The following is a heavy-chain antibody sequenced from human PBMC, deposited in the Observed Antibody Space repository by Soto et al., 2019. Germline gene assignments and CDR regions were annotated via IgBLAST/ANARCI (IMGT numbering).Heavy chain of an antibody. J-gene: IGHJ6*02. Sequence: SVKVSCKASGGTFSSYAIGWVRQAPGQGLEWMGGIIPIFGTANYAQKFQGRVTITADESTSTAYMELSSLRSEDTAVYYCAISPYCSGGSCYSYYYYGMDVWGQGTTVTVSS. CDR2: IIPIFGTA. CDR3: AISPYCSGGSCYSYYYYGMDV. D-gene: IGHD2-15*01. V-gene: IGHV1-69*13. CDR1: GGTFSSYA.